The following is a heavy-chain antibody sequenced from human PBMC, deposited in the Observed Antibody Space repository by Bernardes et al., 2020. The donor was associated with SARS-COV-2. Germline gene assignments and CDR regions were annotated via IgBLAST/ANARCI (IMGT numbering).Heavy chain of an antibody. D-gene: IGHD1-26*01. CDR3: ARVPIVNVGAFHI. V-gene: IGHV1-18*01. CDR1: GSTFAVSG. CDR2: ISAYNGET. Sequence: ASVKVSCKASGSTFAVSGISWLRQAPGQGFEWMGWISAYNGETNYAQKFLGRVTMTADTSTSTATMELRSLRSDDTAVYYCARVPIVNVGAFHIWGQGTMVTVSS. J-gene: IGHJ3*02.